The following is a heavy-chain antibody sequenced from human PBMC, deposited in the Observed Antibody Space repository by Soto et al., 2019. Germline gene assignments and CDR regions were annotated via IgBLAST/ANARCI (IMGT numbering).Heavy chain of an antibody. CDR2: IYHSGST. CDR1: GGSISSGGYS. V-gene: IGHV4-30-2*01. J-gene: IGHJ3*02. CDR3: ARVGFGVTMVRGEWRAFDI. Sequence: SETLSLTCAVSGGSISSGGYSWSWIRQPPGKGLEWIGYIYHSGSTYYNPSLKSRVTISVDRSKKQFSLKLSSVTAADTAVYYCARVGFGVTMVRGEWRAFDIWGQGTMVTVSS. D-gene: IGHD3-10*01.